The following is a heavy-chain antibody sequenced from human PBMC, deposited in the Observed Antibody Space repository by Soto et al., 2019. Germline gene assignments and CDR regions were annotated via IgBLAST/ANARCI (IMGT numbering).Heavy chain of an antibody. D-gene: IGHD2-2*01. CDR1: GFAFSSYS. CDR3: AGNYCSSTSCYYYYGMDV. Sequence: GGSLRLSCAASGFAFSSYSMNWVRQAPGKGLEWVSYISSSSSTIYYADSVKGRFTISRDNAKNSLYLQMNSLRDEDTAVYYCAGNYCSSTSCYYYYGMDVWGQGTTVTVSS. CDR2: ISSSSSTI. V-gene: IGHV3-48*02. J-gene: IGHJ6*02.